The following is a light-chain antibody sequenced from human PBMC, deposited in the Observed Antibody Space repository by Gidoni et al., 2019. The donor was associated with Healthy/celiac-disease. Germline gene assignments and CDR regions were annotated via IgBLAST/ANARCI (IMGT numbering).Light chain of an antibody. CDR1: QNITKW. Sequence: DIQMTQSPSTLSASVGDRVTITCQASQNITKWLAWYQQRPGKAPQLLIQEASTFHTGIPSRFSGSGSGTEFSLTIGSLQPDDFATYYCQQYDTFSPTFGGGTKVEIK. V-gene: IGKV1-5*03. CDR2: EAS. J-gene: IGKJ4*01. CDR3: QQYDTFSPT.